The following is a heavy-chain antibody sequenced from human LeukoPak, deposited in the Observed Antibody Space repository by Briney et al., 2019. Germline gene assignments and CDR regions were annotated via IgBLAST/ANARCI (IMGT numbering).Heavy chain of an antibody. Sequence: GGSLRLSFVFSGFTFSSYAMSWVRQAPGKGLEWVSSLSGSGGSTYYADSVKGRFTISRDNSKNTLYLQMNSLRVEDTAVYYCAKDPHTGYSFAYWGQGTLVTVSS. CDR1: GFTFSSYA. CDR2: LSGSGGST. D-gene: IGHD5-18*01. CDR3: AKDPHTGYSFAY. V-gene: IGHV3-23*01. J-gene: IGHJ4*02.